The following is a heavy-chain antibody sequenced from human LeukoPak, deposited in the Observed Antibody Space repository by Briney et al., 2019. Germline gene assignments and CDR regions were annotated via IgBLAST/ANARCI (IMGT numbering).Heavy chain of an antibody. CDR3: GRDDIGSYSRHFDY. CDR1: GVSFSGYY. V-gene: IGHV4-34*01. D-gene: IGHD1-26*01. J-gene: IGHJ4*02. Sequence: PSETLSLTCAAYGVSFSGYYWSWIRQPPGKGLEWIGEINHSGSTNYNPSLKSRVTISVNTSKNQFSLQLSSVSATDTAVYYWGRDDIGSYSRHFDYWGQGTLVTVSS. CDR2: INHSGST.